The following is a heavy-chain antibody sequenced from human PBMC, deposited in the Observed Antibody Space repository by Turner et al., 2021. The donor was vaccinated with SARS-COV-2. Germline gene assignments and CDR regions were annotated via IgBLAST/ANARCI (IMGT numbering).Heavy chain of an antibody. CDR3: VRDKDSSDYYY. V-gene: IGHV3-21*01. Sequence: EVPLFESGGGLVQPGGSLRLVCAASGFTFSSYSMNWVRQAPGKGLELVSSITSSDTYYADSVKGRFTISRDNAKNSLYLQMNSLRAEDTAVYYCVRDKDSSDYYYWGQGTLVTVSS. CDR1: GFTFSSYS. J-gene: IGHJ4*02. CDR2: ITSSDT. D-gene: IGHD3-22*01.